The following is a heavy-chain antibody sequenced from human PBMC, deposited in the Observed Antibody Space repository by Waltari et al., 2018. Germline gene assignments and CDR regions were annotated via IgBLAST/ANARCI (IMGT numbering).Heavy chain of an antibody. Sequence: QLQLHESGPGMVKPSETLSVTCTVSGGAMTSDKYYWGWIRQPPGKGLEWISSISSIGTAYDNVALKSRVLMSVDTANNQFALDLTSVTAADTAVYFCVRQVRTGYSSGWPDYWGQGALVTVSS. D-gene: IGHD6-25*01. CDR2: ISSIGTA. CDR3: VRQVRTGYSSGWPDY. CDR1: GGAMTSDKYY. J-gene: IGHJ4*02. V-gene: IGHV4-39*01.